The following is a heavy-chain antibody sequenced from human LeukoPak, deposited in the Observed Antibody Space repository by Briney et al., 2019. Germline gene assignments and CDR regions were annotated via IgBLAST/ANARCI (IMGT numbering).Heavy chain of an antibody. V-gene: IGHV3-48*04. D-gene: IGHD3-10*02. CDR2: ISSSGSTI. CDR3: AELGITMIGGV. Sequence: GGSLRLSCAAPGFTFSSYSMNWVRQAPGKGLEWVSYISSSGSTIYYAGSVKGRFTISRDNAKNSLYLQMNSLRAEDTAVYYCAELGITMIGGVWGKGTTVTISS. CDR1: GFTFSSYS. J-gene: IGHJ6*04.